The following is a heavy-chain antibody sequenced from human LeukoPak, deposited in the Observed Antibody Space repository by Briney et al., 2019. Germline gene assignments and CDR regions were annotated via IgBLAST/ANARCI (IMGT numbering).Heavy chain of an antibody. CDR3: ANDVKSSTSTSSSYGLDV. CDR1: GFTFSSYA. Sequence: PGGSLRLSCAASGFTFSSYAMHWVRQAPGKGPEWVAALSYDGSKKFYADSVKGRFTISRDNSKNTLFLQMNSLRAEDTAVYYCANDVKSSTSTSSSYGLDVWGQGTTVTVSS. V-gene: IGHV3-30*18. D-gene: IGHD2-2*01. CDR2: LSYDGSKK. J-gene: IGHJ6*02.